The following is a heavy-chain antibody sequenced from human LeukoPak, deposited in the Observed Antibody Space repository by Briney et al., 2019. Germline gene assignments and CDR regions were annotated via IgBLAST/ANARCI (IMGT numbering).Heavy chain of an antibody. CDR3: AKYRSPGSYYRPAFDI. Sequence: GGSLRLSCAASGFTFSRYVMSSVRQAPGKGLERVSAISVGGVYPSGGSSGNGQYTNSRDNSKNTMYMKMNNLRADNTAVYYCAKYRSPGSYYRPAFDIWGQGTMVTVSS. D-gene: IGHD1-26*01. J-gene: IGHJ3*02. CDR2: ISVGGVYP. CDR1: GFTFSRYV. V-gene: IGHV3-23*01.